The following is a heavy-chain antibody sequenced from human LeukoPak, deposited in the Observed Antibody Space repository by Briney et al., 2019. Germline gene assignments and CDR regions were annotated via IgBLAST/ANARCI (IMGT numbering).Heavy chain of an antibody. Sequence: ASVKVSCKASGYTFTSYGISWVRQAPGQGLEWMGWISAYNGDTNYAQKLQGRVTMTTDTSTSTAYMELRSLRSDDTAVYHCARNRGCTGGSCSPRWFDPWGQGTLVTVSS. V-gene: IGHV1-18*01. CDR1: GYTFTSYG. CDR2: ISAYNGDT. J-gene: IGHJ5*02. CDR3: ARNRGCTGGSCSPRWFDP. D-gene: IGHD2-15*01.